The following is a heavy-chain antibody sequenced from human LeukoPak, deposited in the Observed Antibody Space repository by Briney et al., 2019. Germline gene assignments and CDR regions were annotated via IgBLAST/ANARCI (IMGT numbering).Heavy chain of an antibody. CDR3: AKSEVTRVDGY. D-gene: IGHD2-21*02. Sequence: GGSLRLSCAASGFTFDDYGMSWVRQAPGKGLEWVSGINWNGGSTGYADSVKGRFTISRDNAKNSLYLQMNSLRAEDTAVYYCAKSEVTRVDGYWGQGTLVTVSS. CDR2: INWNGGST. CDR1: GFTFDDYG. J-gene: IGHJ4*02. V-gene: IGHV3-20*04.